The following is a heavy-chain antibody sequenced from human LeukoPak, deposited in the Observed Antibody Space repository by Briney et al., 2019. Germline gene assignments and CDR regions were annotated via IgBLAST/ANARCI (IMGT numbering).Heavy chain of an antibody. D-gene: IGHD1-14*01. CDR2: IYHSGST. Sequence: SETLSLTCAVSGGSISSGGYSWSWIRQPPGKGLEWIGYIYHSGSTYYNPSLKSRVTISVDRSKNQFSLKLSSVTAADTAVYYGAGEAEPFTCSAPGAQEPRVTAS. V-gene: IGHV4-30-2*01. CDR3: AGEAEPFTCSAP. CDR1: GGSISSGGYS. J-gene: IGHJ5*02.